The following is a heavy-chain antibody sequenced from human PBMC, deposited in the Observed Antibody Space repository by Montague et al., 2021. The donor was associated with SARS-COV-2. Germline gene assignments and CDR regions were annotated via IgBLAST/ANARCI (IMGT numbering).Heavy chain of an antibody. CDR2: ISHSGST. J-gene: IGHJ6*02. CDR1: GGSLSGYY. Sequence: SETLSLTCAVYGGSLSGYYWSWIRQPPGGGLGWIAEISHSGSTSYNPSLKSRVTISVDTSKNQFSLKLSSATAADTAVYYCVRVPYRLLFVPRYYGMDVWGQGTTVTVSS. CDR3: VRVPYRLLFVPRYYGMDV. D-gene: IGHD2-2*01. V-gene: IGHV4-34*01.